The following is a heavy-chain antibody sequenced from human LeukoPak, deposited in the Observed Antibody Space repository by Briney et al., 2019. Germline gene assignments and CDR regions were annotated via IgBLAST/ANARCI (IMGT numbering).Heavy chain of an antibody. J-gene: IGHJ6*03. D-gene: IGHD1-26*01. CDR2: IYPGDSDT. CDR3: ARRGTLGNYKDV. Sequence: GEPLETSCKGPGSRFTTYWIGWVRQLHGKGLGWVGIIYPGDSDTRYSPSFQGQVTISADKSISTAYLQWSSLKASGTAMYYCARRGTLGNYKDVWVKGTTVTVSS. CDR1: GSRFTTYW. V-gene: IGHV5-51*01.